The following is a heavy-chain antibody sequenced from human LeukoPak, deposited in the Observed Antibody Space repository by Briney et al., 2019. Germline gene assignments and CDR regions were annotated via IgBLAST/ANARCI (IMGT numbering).Heavy chain of an antibody. CDR1: GFTFSSYW. J-gene: IGHJ4*02. D-gene: IGHD2-15*01. V-gene: IGHV3-7*03. CDR3: ARDRPRYCSGITCPLDY. Sequence: PGGSLRLSCAASGFTFSSYWMNWARQAPGKGLEWVANIKQDGSEKYYVDSVKGRFTISRDNAKNSLYLQMNSLRAEDTAVYYCARDRPRYCSGITCPLDYWGQGTLVTVSS. CDR2: IKQDGSEK.